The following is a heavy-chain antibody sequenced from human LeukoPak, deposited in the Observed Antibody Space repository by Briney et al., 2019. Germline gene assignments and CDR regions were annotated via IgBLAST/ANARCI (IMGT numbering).Heavy chain of an antibody. CDR3: AMALDY. J-gene: IGHJ4*02. V-gene: IGHV3-23*01. CDR1: GCTFTHYL. CDR2: ISHSGSSI. Sequence: GGSLRLSCLASGCTFTHYLMNWVRQAPGKGLEWVSGISHSGSSIYYADSVKGRFTISRDNSKNTLYLQMDRLRVEDTGVYYCAMALDYWGQGTLVTVSS.